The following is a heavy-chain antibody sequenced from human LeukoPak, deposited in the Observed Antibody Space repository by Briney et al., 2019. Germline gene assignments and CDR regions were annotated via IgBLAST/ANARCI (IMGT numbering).Heavy chain of an antibody. Sequence: TLSLTCTVSGGSISSGDYYWSWIRQPPGKGLEWIGYIYYSGSTYYNPSLKSRVTISVDTSKNQFSLKLSSVTAADTAVYYCARGALYCSSTSCFSDAFDIWGQGTMVTVSS. J-gene: IGHJ3*02. D-gene: IGHD2-2*01. CDR1: GGSISSGDYY. V-gene: IGHV4-30-4*08. CDR3: ARGALYCSSTSCFSDAFDI. CDR2: IYYSGST.